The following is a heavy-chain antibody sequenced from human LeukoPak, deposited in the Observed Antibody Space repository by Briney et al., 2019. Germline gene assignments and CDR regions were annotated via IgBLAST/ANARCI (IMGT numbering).Heavy chain of an antibody. V-gene: IGHV3-7*01. J-gene: IGHJ5*01. Sequence: GASLRLSCAASGFTFRDYWMAWVRQAPGEGRGWVANIWPDGSDTYHVASVRGRFTTSRDNAQSSLNLQMDSLRAEDTAVYYCVRWGVNAGLDRWGQGTLVIVSS. CDR2: IWPDGSDT. CDR1: GFTFRDYW. CDR3: VRWGVNAGLDR. D-gene: IGHD3-10*01.